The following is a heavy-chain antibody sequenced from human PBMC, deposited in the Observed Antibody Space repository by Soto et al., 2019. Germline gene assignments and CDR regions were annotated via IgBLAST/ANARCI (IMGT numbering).Heavy chain of an antibody. CDR1: GFTFSSYG. J-gene: IGHJ4*02. CDR2: ISSDGSNK. V-gene: IGHV3-30*18. CDR3: AKDAPEGFLEGLFYFDY. D-gene: IGHD3-3*01. Sequence: QVQLVESGGGVVQPGRSLRLSCAASGFTFSSYGMHWVRQAPGKGLEWVAVISSDGSNKYYADSVKGRFTISRDNSKNTLYLQMNSLRAEDTDVYYCAKDAPEGFLEGLFYFDYWGQGTLVTVSS.